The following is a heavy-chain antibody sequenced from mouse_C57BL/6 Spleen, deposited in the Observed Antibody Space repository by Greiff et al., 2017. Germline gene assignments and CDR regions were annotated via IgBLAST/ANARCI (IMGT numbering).Heavy chain of an antibody. Sequence: EVMLVESGGDLVKPGGSLKLSCAASGFTFSSYGMSWVRQTPDKRLEWVATISSGGSSTYYPDSVKGRFTISRDNAKNTLYLQMSSLKSEDTAMYYCAREAITTVTGAYWGQGTLVTVSA. J-gene: IGHJ3*01. D-gene: IGHD1-1*01. CDR2: ISSGGSST. CDR1: GFTFSSYG. V-gene: IGHV5-6*01. CDR3: AREAITTVTGAY.